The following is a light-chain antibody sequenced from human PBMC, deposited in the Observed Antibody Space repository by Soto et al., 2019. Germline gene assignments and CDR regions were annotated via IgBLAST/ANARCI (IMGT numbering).Light chain of an antibody. CDR1: QSIRNF. Sequence: DIQMTQSPSSLSASVGDRVTITCRTSQSIRNFLNWYQQKPGTVPKLLISSSSTLESGVPSRFSGGGSGTDFTLTITNLQPEDFATYFCQQTFSHPYSIGQGTKLEI. CDR2: SSS. V-gene: IGKV1-39*01. CDR3: QQTFSHPYS. J-gene: IGKJ2*01.